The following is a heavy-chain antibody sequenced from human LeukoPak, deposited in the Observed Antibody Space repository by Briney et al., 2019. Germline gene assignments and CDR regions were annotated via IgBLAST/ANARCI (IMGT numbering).Heavy chain of an antibody. J-gene: IGHJ4*02. V-gene: IGHV3-43*02. Sequence: PGRSLRLSCAASGFTFDDYAMHWVRHAPGKGLEWVSLISGDGGSTYYADSVKGRFTISRDNSKNSLYLQMNSLRTEDTALYYCAKEEMAHFDYWGQGTLVTVSS. CDR3: AKEEMAHFDY. CDR1: GFTFDDYA. D-gene: IGHD5-24*01. CDR2: ISGDGGST.